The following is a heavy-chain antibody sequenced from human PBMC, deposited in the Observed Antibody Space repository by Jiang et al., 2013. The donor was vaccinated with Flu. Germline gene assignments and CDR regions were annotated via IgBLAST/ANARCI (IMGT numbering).Heavy chain of an antibody. D-gene: IGHD4-17*01. CDR1: GGSFSGYY. CDR2: INHSGST. Sequence: LLKPSETLSLTCAVYGGSFSGYYWSWIRQPPGKGLEWIGEINHSGSTNYNPSLKSRVTISVDTSKNQFSLKLSSVTAADTAVYYCASAARTTVSRRPPTDYWGQGTLVTVSS. J-gene: IGHJ4*02. CDR3: ASAARTTVSRRPPTDY. V-gene: IGHV4-34*01.